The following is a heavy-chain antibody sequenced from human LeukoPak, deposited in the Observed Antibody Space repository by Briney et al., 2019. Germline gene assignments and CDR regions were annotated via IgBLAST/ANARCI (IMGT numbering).Heavy chain of an antibody. CDR2: INHSGST. Sequence: PETLSLTCAVYGGSFSGYYWSWIRQPPGKGLEWIGEINHSGSTNYNPSLKSRVTISVDTSKNQFSLKLSSVTAADTAVYYCARRPYYGSGSYYNVWWFDPWGQGTLVTVSS. D-gene: IGHD3-10*01. CDR1: GGSFSGYY. V-gene: IGHV4-34*01. J-gene: IGHJ5*02. CDR3: ARRPYYGSGSYYNVWWFDP.